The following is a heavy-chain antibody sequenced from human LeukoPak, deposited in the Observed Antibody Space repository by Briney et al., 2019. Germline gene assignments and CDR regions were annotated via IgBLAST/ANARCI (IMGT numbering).Heavy chain of an antibody. J-gene: IGHJ6*02. CDR2: IYTSGST. V-gene: IGHV4-4*07. CDR3: ARDSVEDIVATNYYYYGMDV. D-gene: IGHD5-12*01. CDR1: GGSISSYY. Sequence: PSETLSLTCTVSGGSISSYYWSWIRQPAGKGLEWIGCIYTSGSTNYNPSLKSRVTMSVDTSKNQFSLKLSSVTAADTAVYYCARDSVEDIVATNYYYYGMDVWGQGTTVTVSS.